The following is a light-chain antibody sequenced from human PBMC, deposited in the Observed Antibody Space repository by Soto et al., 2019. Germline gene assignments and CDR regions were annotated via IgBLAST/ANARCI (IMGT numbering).Light chain of an antibody. J-gene: IGKJ1*01. CDR3: QQRSNWPPTWT. V-gene: IGKV3-11*01. CDR2: DAS. CDR1: QSVSSY. Sequence: EIVLTQSLATLSLSPGERATLSCRASQSVSSYLAWYQQKPGQAPRLLIYDASNRATGIPARFSGSGSGTDFTLTISSLEPEDFAVYYCQQRSNWPPTWTFGQGTKV.